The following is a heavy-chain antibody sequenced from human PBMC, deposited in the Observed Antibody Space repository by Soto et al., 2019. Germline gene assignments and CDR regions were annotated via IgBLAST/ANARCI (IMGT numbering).Heavy chain of an antibody. CDR2: IIPIFGTA. Sequence: ASVKVSCKASGGTFSSYAISWVRQAPGQGLERMGGIIPIFGTANYAQKFQGRVTITADESTSTAYMELSSLRSEDTAVYYCARPTGGGTDYGGNSDAFDIWGQGTMVTVSS. V-gene: IGHV1-69*13. CDR1: GGTFSSYA. D-gene: IGHD4-17*01. CDR3: ARPTGGGTDYGGNSDAFDI. J-gene: IGHJ3*02.